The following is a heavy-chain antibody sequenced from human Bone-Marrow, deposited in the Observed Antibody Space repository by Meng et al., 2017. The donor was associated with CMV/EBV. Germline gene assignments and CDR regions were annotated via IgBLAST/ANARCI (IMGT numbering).Heavy chain of an antibody. D-gene: IGHD3-22*01. CDR2: IYYSGST. Sequence: SETLSLTCTVSGGSISSYYWSWIRQPPGKGLEWIGYIYYSGSTNYNPSLKSRVTISVDTSKNQFSLKLSSVTAADTAVYYCARGKPTYYYDSSGPAPSQSHLDYFDYWDQGTLVTVSS. CDR3: ARGKPTYYYDSSGPAPSQSHLDYFDY. V-gene: IGHV4-59*01. CDR1: GGSISSYY. J-gene: IGHJ4*02.